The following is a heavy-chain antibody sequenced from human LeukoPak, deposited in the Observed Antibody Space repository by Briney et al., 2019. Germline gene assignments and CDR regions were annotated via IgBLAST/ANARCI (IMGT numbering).Heavy chain of an antibody. J-gene: IGHJ4*02. V-gene: IGHV3-23*01. CDR1: GFIFTTSA. CDR3: AKSSYYDASGYYREFYFDS. Sequence: GGSLRLSCAASGFIFTTSAMSWVRQAPGKGLEWVSSISGSGGSTHYVDSVKGRFTISRDKTKNTLYLQMSSLRAEDTAVYYCAKSSYYDASGYYREFYFDSWGQGTLVTVSS. D-gene: IGHD3-22*01. CDR2: ISGSGGST.